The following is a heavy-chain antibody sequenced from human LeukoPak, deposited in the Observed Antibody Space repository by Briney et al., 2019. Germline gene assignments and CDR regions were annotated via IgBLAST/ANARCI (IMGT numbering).Heavy chain of an antibody. J-gene: IGHJ4*02. D-gene: IGHD2-15*01. V-gene: IGHV1-2*02. CDR3: ARARVVAATDTLGY. CDR2: INPNSGGT. CDR1: GYTFTGYY. Sequence: ASVKVSCKASGYTFTGYYMHWVRQAPGQGLEWMGWINPNSGGTNYAQKFQGRVTMTRDTSISTAYMELSRLRPDDTAVYYCARARVVAATDTLGYWGQGTLVTVSS.